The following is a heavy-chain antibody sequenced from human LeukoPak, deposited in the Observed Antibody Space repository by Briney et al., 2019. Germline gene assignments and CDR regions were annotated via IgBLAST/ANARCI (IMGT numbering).Heavy chain of an antibody. V-gene: IGHV4-38-2*02. CDR1: GYSISSGYY. D-gene: IGHD1-1*01. Sequence: SETPSLTCTVSGYSISSGYYWGWIRQPPGKGLEWIGSIYHSGSTYYNPSLKSRVTISVDTSKNQFSLKLTSVTAADTAVYYCARVGTGTTFGGYYYYYMDVWGKGTTVTVSS. CDR3: ARVGTGTTFGGYYYYYMDV. CDR2: IYHSGST. J-gene: IGHJ6*03.